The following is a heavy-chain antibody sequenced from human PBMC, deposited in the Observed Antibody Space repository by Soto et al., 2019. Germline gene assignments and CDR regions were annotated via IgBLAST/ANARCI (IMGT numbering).Heavy chain of an antibody. V-gene: IGHV4-61*01. D-gene: IGHD4-17*01. CDR2: GSYSGTT. J-gene: IGHJ4*02. CDR1: GVSVNSGSFY. Sequence: QVQLQESGPGLVKPSETLSLTCTVSGVSVNSGSFYWAWIRQPPGKGLEWIGFGSYSGTTNYKPSLKSRVTISVDPSRSQISLKVTSLTAADTAVYYCAGGATVPHYDYWGQGTLVTVSS. CDR3: AGGATVPHYDY.